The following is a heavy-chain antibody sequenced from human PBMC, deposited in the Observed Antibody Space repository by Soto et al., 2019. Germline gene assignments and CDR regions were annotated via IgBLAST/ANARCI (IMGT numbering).Heavy chain of an antibody. CDR3: ARASIDFWSGYYNPGAFDY. J-gene: IGHJ4*02. V-gene: IGHV4-4*07. CDR2: IYTSGST. D-gene: IGHD3-3*01. Sequence: SETLSLTCTVSGGSISSYYWSWIRQPAGKGLEWIGRIYTSGSTNYNPSLKSRVTMSVDTSKNQFPLKLSSVTAADTAVYYCARASIDFWSGYYNPGAFDYWGQGTLVTVSS. CDR1: GGSISSYY.